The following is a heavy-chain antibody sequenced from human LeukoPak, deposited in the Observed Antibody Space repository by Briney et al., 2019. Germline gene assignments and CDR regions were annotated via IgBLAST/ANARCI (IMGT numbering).Heavy chain of an antibody. Sequence: GRSLRLSCAASGFAFSISGMHWVRQAPGKGLEWGAIIWYDGSNKYYADSVKGRFSISRDASKNTLYLQMNSLRAEDTAVYYCARIAAPGSGPFDYWGQGTLVIVSS. J-gene: IGHJ4*02. CDR2: IWYDGSNK. D-gene: IGHD6-13*01. CDR1: GFAFSISG. CDR3: ARIAAPGSGPFDY. V-gene: IGHV3-33*01.